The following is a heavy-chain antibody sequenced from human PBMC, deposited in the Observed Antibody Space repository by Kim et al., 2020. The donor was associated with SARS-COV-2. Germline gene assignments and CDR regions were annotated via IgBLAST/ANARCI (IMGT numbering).Heavy chain of an antibody. CDR2: INGDGGRT. CDR1: GFTFVNYA. CDR3: ARWGGDTTGYYYHGLDL. J-gene: IGHJ6*02. Sequence: GGSLRLSCAASGFTFVNYAMHWVRQVPGKGLEWVSLINGDGGRTYYAGSVRGRFTISRDNSKNFLYLQMNDVRIEDTALYYCARWGGDTTGYYYHGLDLWRQGTTVAVSS. V-gene: IGHV3-43*02. D-gene: IGHD3-9*01.